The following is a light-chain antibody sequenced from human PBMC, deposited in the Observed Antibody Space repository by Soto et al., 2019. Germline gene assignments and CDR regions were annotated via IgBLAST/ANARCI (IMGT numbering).Light chain of an antibody. J-gene: IGLJ1*01. CDR2: EVY. Sequence: QSALTQPPSAAGSPGQSVTISCTGTSTDVGGYNYVSWYQQHPGTAPKLMIYEVYNRPSGVSNRFSGSKSGNTASLTISGLQAEDEADYYCSSYTDSNTLEYVFGTGTKLTVL. V-gene: IGLV2-14*01. CDR1: STDVGGYNY. CDR3: SSYTDSNTLEYV.